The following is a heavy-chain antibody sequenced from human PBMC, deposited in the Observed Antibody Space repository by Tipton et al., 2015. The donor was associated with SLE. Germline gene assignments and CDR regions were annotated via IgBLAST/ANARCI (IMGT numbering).Heavy chain of an antibody. CDR3: ARDNSSSWYRDFLDY. CDR1: GGSISSYY. V-gene: IGHV4-59*12. D-gene: IGHD6-13*01. J-gene: IGHJ4*02. CDR2: IYYSGST. Sequence: LRLSCTVSGGSISSYYWSWIRQPPGKGLEWIGYIYYSGSTNYNPSLKSRVTISVDTSKNQFSLKLSSVTAADTAVYYCARDNSSSWYRDFLDYWGQGTLVTVSS.